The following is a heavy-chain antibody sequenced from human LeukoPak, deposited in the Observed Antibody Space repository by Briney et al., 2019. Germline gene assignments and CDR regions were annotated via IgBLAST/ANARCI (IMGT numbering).Heavy chain of an antibody. V-gene: IGHV1-2*02. CDR3: ARDRDSSGWYGGAYYYYYMDV. CDR2: INPNSGGT. J-gene: IGHJ6*03. D-gene: IGHD6-19*01. Sequence: GASVKVSCKASGYTFTGYYMHWVRQAPGQGLEWMGWINPNSGGTNYAQKFQGRVTMTRDTSISTAHMELSRLRSDDTAVYYCARDRDSSGWYGGAYYYYYMDVWGKGTTVTVSS. CDR1: GYTFTGYY.